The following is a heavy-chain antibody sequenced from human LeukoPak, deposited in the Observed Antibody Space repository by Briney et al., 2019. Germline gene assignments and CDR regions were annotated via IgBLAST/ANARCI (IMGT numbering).Heavy chain of an antibody. J-gene: IGHJ4*02. D-gene: IGHD6-19*01. CDR3: ATATSGWYPRFDY. CDR1: GGTIGSSSDY. V-gene: IGHV4-39*01. CDR2: IYYSGCT. Sequence: SETLSLTCTVSGGTIGSSSDYWGWLRQPPGKGLEWIGCIYYSGCTYYSPSLKGRVTIPVDTSKNQFSLKLNSVTAADTAVYYCATATSGWYPRFDYWGQGTLVTFSS.